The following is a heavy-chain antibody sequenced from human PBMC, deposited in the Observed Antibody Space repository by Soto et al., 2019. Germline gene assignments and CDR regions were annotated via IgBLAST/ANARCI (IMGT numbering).Heavy chain of an antibody. J-gene: IGHJ2*01. CDR3: ARLASGWQYYYFDF. D-gene: IGHD6-19*01. CDR2: INHSGST. Sequence: QVQLQQWGAGLLKPSETLSLTCAVYGGSFSPYFWSWIRQPPGKGLERIGEINHSGSTNYNPSLTRRAPLSVATSKNQVSLKLTSVTAADTAVYYCARLASGWQYYYFDFWGRGTPVTVSS. CDR1: GGSFSPYF. V-gene: IGHV4-34*01.